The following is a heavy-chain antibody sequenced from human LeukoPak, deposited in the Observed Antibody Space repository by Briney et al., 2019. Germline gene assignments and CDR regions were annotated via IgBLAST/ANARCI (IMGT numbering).Heavy chain of an antibody. CDR2: INPNSGGT. CDR1: GYTFTGYY. V-gene: IGHV1-2*02. J-gene: IGHJ3*02. Sequence: ASVKVSCKSSGYTFTGYYMHWVRQAPGQRLEWMGWINPNSGGTHYAQKFQGRVTMTRDTSISTAYRELSRLRCDDTPVYYCARVLDSSGYYSGENDAFDIWGEGTGVSVSS. D-gene: IGHD3-22*01. CDR3: ARVLDSSGYYSGENDAFDI.